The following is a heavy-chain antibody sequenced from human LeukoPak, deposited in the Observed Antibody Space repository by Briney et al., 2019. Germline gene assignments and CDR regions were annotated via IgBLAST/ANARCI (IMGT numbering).Heavy chain of an antibody. Sequence: SSGTLSLTCTASGGSISSSNWWSWVRQPPGKGLEWIGEIYHSGSTNYNPSLKSRVTISVDKSKNQFSLKLSSVTAADTAVYYCARERAGLLWFGEWDYWGQGTLVTVSS. CDR1: GGSISSSNW. CDR3: ARERAGLLWFGEWDY. J-gene: IGHJ4*02. D-gene: IGHD3-10*01. CDR2: IYHSGST. V-gene: IGHV4-4*02.